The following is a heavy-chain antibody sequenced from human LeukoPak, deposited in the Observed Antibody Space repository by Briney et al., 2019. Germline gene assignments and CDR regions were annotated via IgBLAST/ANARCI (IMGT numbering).Heavy chain of an antibody. J-gene: IGHJ5*02. CDR1: GGSISSYY. CDR3: ARGSIAARHGWFDP. Sequence: SETLSLTCTVSGGSISSYYWSWIRQPPGMGLEWIGYIYYSGSTNYNPSLKSRVTISVDTSKNQFSLKLSSVTAADTAVYYCARGSIAARHGWFDPWGQGALVTVSS. CDR2: IYYSGST. V-gene: IGHV4-59*01. D-gene: IGHD6-6*01.